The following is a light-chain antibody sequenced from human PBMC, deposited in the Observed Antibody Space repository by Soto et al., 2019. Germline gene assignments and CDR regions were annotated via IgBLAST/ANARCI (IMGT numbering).Light chain of an antibody. J-gene: IGKJ5*01. V-gene: IGKV1-27*01. CDR3: QKYNSAPLT. CDR1: QGIRNY. CDR2: DAS. Sequence: DIQMTQSPSSLSASVGDRVTITCRASQGIRNYLAWYRQRPGKAPTLLIYDASTLQSGVPSRFSGSGSGTHLTLPISRLQPEDCATYYRQKYNSAPLTFGQGTRLEIK.